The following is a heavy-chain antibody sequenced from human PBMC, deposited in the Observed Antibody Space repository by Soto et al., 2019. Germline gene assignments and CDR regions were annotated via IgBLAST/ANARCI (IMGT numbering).Heavy chain of an antibody. Sequence: QVQLVQSGAEVKKPGASVKVSCKASGYTFTSYDINWVRQATGQGLEWMGWMNPNSGNTGYAQKSQGRXTXTXXTSISTAYMELSSLRSEDTAVYYCARERTVAGNDYWGQGTLVTVSS. V-gene: IGHV1-8*01. J-gene: IGHJ4*02. CDR1: GYTFTSYD. CDR2: MNPNSGNT. CDR3: ARERTVAGNDY. D-gene: IGHD6-19*01.